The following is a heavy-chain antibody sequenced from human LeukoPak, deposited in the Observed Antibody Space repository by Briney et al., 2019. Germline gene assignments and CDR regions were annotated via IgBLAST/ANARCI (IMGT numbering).Heavy chain of an antibody. D-gene: IGHD3-16*01. V-gene: IGHV1-3*01. CDR1: GYTLTELS. J-gene: IGHJ4*02. Sequence: ASVKVSCKVSGYTLTELSMHWVRQAPGKGLEWMGWINAGNGNTKYSQKFQGRVTITRDTSASTAYMELSSLRSEDTAVYYCARDLDRGGDYFDYWGQGTLVTVSS. CDR2: INAGNGNT. CDR3: ARDLDRGGDYFDY.